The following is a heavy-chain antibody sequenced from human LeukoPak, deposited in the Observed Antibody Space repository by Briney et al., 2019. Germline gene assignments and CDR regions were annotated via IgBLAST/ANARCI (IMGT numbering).Heavy chain of an antibody. V-gene: IGHV1-69*13. CDR1: GGTFSSYA. CDR2: IIPIFGTA. J-gene: IGHJ3*02. Sequence: ASVKVSCKASGGTFSSYAISWVRQAPGQGLEWMGGIIPIFGTANYAQKFQGRVTITADESTSTAYKELSSLRSEDTAVYYCARQYEDDAFDIWGQGTMVTVSS. CDR3: ARQYEDDAFDI. D-gene: IGHD2-8*01.